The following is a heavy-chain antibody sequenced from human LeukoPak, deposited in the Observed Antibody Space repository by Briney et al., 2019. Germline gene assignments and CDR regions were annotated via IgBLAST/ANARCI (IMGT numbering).Heavy chain of an antibody. Sequence: GGSLRLSCAASGFTFSSYAMSWVRQAPGKGLEWVSAISGSGGSTYYADSVKGRFTISRDNSKNTLYLQMNSLRAEDTAVYYCAKDPIAVPAAKGDWFDPWGQGTLVTVSS. J-gene: IGHJ5*02. CDR2: ISGSGGST. V-gene: IGHV3-23*01. D-gene: IGHD2-2*01. CDR1: GFTFSSYA. CDR3: AKDPIAVPAAKGDWFDP.